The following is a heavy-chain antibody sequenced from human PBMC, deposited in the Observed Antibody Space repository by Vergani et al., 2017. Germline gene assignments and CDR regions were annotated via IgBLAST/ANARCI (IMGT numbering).Heavy chain of an antibody. J-gene: IGHJ4*02. CDR2: LCPSGST. CDR1: GAPISYWC. Sequence: QVQMQESGPGLVKTSETLSLTCSASGAPISYWCWSWLRQPAGKGLEWIGRLCPSGSTNYKPSLKSRVTISVDTSKNQFSLKLSSVTAADTAVYYCARGILTGYSRPYYFDYWGQGTLVTVSS. CDR3: ARGILTGYSRPYYFDY. V-gene: IGHV4-4*07. D-gene: IGHD3-9*01.